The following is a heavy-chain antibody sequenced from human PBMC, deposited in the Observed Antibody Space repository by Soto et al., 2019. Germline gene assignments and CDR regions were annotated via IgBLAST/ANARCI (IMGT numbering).Heavy chain of an antibody. CDR2: IHSDGST. V-gene: IGHV3-66*01. Sequence: CGCMRLSCAVSGLNGRGNYVGWVRQAKGKGPEWASVIHSDGSTHYTDSVKGRLTISRDISKNMVYLEMNSLRADDTAVYYCARARVPGSSWLVYYFDFWGQGSLVTVSS. J-gene: IGHJ4*02. CDR3: ARARVPGSSWLVYYFDF. D-gene: IGHD6-19*01. CDR1: GLNGRGNY.